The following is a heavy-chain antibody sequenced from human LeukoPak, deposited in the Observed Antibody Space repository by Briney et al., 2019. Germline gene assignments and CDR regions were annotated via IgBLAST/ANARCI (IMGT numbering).Heavy chain of an antibody. J-gene: IGHJ4*02. CDR2: IYHSGST. CDR3: ARVSPYCSSTSCKLYYFDY. CDR1: GYSISSGYY. V-gene: IGHV4-38-2*02. Sequence: SETLSLTCTVSGYSISSGYYWGWIRQPPGKGLEWIGSIYHSGSTYYNPSLKSRVTISVGTSKNQFSLKLSSVTAADTAVYYCARVSPYCSSTSCKLYYFDYWGQGTLVTVSS. D-gene: IGHD2-2*01.